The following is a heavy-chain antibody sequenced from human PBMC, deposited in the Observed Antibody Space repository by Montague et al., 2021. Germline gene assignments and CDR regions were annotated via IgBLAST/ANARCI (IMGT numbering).Heavy chain of an antibody. D-gene: IGHD2-15*01. CDR3: ARSLYCIGGSCYSGFDP. J-gene: IGHJ5*02. Sequence: SETLSLTCTVSGGSISSNSYWWAWIRQPPGKGLEYVGTTFNTGSSYYSPSLKSRVTISVDTSKNQFSLRLSAVTAADTAVYCCARSLYCIGGSCYSGFDPGGQGTLVTVSS. V-gene: IGHV4-39*01. CDR1: GGSISSNSYW. CDR2: TFNTGSS.